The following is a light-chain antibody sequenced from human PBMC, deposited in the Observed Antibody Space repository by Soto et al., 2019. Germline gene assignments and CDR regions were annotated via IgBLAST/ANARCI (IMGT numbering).Light chain of an antibody. CDR3: QQYNNWPQT. Sequence: EIVMTQSPATLSVSPGERATLSCRASQSVSSNLAWYHQKPGQAPRLLMYGSSTRATGIPARFSGSGSGTEFPLTISSLQSEDFAVYYCQQYNNWPQTFGQGTKVEIK. V-gene: IGKV3-15*01. CDR1: QSVSSN. J-gene: IGKJ1*01. CDR2: GSS.